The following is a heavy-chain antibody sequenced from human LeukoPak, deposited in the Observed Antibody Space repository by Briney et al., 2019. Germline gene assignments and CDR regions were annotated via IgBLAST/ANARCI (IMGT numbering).Heavy chain of an antibody. J-gene: IGHJ4*02. D-gene: IGHD5-24*01. CDR1: GFTFSSYP. Sequence: GGSLRLSCAASGFTFSSYPMNWVRQAPGKGLEWVSAISGSGGSTYYAGSVKGRFTISRDNSKNTLFLQMNSLRVEDTAVYYCAKDDGWVQYANWGQGTLVTVSS. V-gene: IGHV3-23*01. CDR2: ISGSGGST. CDR3: AKDDGWVQYAN.